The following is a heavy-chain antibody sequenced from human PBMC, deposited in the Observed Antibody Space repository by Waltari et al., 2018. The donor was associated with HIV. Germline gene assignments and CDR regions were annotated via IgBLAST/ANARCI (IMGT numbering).Heavy chain of an antibody. D-gene: IGHD3-3*01. CDR1: GFSASGNF. V-gene: IGHV3-53*02. CDR3: ATYYAAVAY. CDR2: LHSDGST. Sequence: EVHLVETGGRLIQPGESLRLSCVGSGFSASGNFMTWVRQAPGKGLEWVSTLHSDGSTSSADSVRCRFSISRDQSKNTLHLLMTSLRVEDTGVYYCATYYAAVAYWGQGTLVTVSP. J-gene: IGHJ4*02.